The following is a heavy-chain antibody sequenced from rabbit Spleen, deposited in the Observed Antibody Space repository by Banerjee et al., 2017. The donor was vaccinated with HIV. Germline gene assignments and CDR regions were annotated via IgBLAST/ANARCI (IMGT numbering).Heavy chain of an antibody. V-gene: IGHV1S7*01. D-gene: IGHD2-1*01. Sequence: QSLEESGGDLVKPGASLTLSCKASGFDFSNYYMTWVRQAPGKGLEWIGYIDPLFGSTYYTSWVNGRFTISSHNAQNTLYLQLNSLTAADTATYFCVRDRANIGGDYGPYYFDLWGQGTLVTVS. CDR1: GFDFSNYY. CDR2: IDPLFGST. CDR3: VRDRANIGGDYGPYYFDL. J-gene: IGHJ4*01.